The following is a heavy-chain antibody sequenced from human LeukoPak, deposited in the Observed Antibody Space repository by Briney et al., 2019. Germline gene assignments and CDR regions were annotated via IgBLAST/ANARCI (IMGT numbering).Heavy chain of an antibody. D-gene: IGHD5/OR15-5a*01. CDR2: IYPSDSDT. Sequence: GESLKISCQASGYTFSTSWIGWVRQMPGKGLEWMGIIYPSDSDTRYSPSFQGQVTISADKSINTAYLQWNSLKASDTAMYYCARCLSQNNWFDPWGQGTLVTVSS. CDR3: ARCLSQNNWFDP. J-gene: IGHJ5*02. CDR1: GYTFSTSW. V-gene: IGHV5-51*01.